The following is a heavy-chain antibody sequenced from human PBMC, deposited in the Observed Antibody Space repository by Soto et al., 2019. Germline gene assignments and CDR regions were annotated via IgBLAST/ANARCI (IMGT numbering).Heavy chain of an antibody. CDR3: ASRERVGAFDI. D-gene: IGHD1-26*01. J-gene: IGHJ3*02. V-gene: IGHV1-69*13. CDR1: GGTLNNYA. Sequence: SVKVSCKASGGTLNNYAISWVRQAPGQGLEWMGGIIPILGSANYAQKFQDRVTITADESTSTTYMGLSSLRSEDAAVYYCASRERVGAFDIWGQGTMVTVSS. CDR2: IIPILGSA.